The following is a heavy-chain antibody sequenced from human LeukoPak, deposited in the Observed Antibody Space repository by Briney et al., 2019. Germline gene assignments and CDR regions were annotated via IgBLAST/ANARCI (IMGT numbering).Heavy chain of an antibody. CDR1: GGSISSYY. CDR2: IYYSGST. Sequence: SETLSLTCTVSGGSISSYYWSWIRQPPGKGLEWIGYIYYSGSTNYNPSLKSQVTISVDTSKNQFSLKLSSVTAADTAVYYCASTGYYYDSSGFYYYYMDVWGKGTTVTVSS. CDR3: ASTGYYYDSSGFYYYYMDV. D-gene: IGHD3-22*01. V-gene: IGHV4-59*01. J-gene: IGHJ6*03.